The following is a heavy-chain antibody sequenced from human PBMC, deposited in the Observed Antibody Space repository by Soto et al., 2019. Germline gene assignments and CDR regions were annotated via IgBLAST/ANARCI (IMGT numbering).Heavy chain of an antibody. J-gene: IGHJ6*02. Sequence: GGSLRLSCAASGFTFSSYAMSWVRQAPGKGLEWVSAISGSGGSTYYADSVKGRFTISRDNSKNTLYLQMNSLRAEDTAVYYCAKSEPPLLTVKGCMDVWGQGTTVTASS. CDR2: ISGSGGST. CDR1: GFTFSSYA. V-gene: IGHV3-23*01. CDR3: AKSEPPLLTVKGCMDV. D-gene: IGHD2-15*01.